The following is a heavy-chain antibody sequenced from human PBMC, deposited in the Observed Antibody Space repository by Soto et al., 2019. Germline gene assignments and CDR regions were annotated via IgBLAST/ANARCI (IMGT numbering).Heavy chain of an antibody. CDR1: GFIFSSYW. CDR3: ARGAFGAYYLDY. CDR2: IKGDGITT. D-gene: IGHD3-3*01. Sequence: EVQLVDSGGGLVQPGGSLRLSCAASGFIFSSYWIHWVRQAPGEGLVWVSRIKGDGITTNYADSVKGRFTISRDYAKNTVFLQMNSLRAEDTAVYYCARGAFGAYYLDYWGQGTLVTVSS. V-gene: IGHV3-74*01. J-gene: IGHJ4*02.